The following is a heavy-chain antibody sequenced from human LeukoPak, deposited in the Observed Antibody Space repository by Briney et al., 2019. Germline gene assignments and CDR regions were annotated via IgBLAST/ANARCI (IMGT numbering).Heavy chain of an antibody. D-gene: IGHD4-17*01. Sequence: PGGSLRLSCAASGFTFSSYAMHWVRQAPGKGLEWVAVISYDGSNKYYADSVKGRFTISRDNSKNTLYLQMNSLRAEDTAVYYCARGMATVTTWDYWGQGTLVTVSS. CDR1: GFTFSSYA. CDR3: ARGMATVTTWDY. V-gene: IGHV3-30*04. CDR2: ISYDGSNK. J-gene: IGHJ4*02.